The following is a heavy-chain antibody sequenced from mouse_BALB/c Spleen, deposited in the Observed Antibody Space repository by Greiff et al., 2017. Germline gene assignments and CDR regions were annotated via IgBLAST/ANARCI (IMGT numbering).Heavy chain of an antibody. CDR2: IGGDGSK. CDR1: GFSLTSYG. CDR3: AKRYYGGAMDY. Sequence: VQLQQSGPGLVAPSQSLSITCTASGFSLTSYGVSWVRQPPGKGLEWLGVIGGDGSKNYHSALISRLSIRKDNSTSQVFLRLNSLQTDDTATDYCAKRYYGGAMDYWGQGTSVTVSS. J-gene: IGHJ4*01. D-gene: IGHD1-1*02. V-gene: IGHV2-3*01.